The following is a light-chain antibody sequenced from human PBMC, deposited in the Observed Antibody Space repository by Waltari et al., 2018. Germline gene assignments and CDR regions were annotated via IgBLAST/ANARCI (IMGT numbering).Light chain of an antibody. CDR3: CSYTTIGPVL. Sequence: QSALTQPASVSGSPGQSIAISCIGTSSDVGANNFLSWYQQHPGRAPKLMIHEVTKRPSGVSTRFSASKSGNTASLTISGLQAEDEADYYCCSYTTIGPVLIGGGTKVTVL. V-gene: IGLV2-23*02. CDR2: EVT. CDR1: SSDVGANNF. J-gene: IGLJ2*01.